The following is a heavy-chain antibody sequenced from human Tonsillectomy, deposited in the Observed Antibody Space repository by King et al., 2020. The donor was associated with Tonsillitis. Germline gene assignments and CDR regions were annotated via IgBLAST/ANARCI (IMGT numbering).Heavy chain of an antibody. J-gene: IGHJ6*02. D-gene: IGHD6-19*01. Sequence: TLKESGPVLVKPTETLTLTCTVSGFSLSNAKMAVSWIRQPPGKALEWLAHIFSNDEKSYSTSLKSILTISKDTSKSQVVLTVTNMDPVDTATYYCERMSHSRGWDDYYYYNVDVWGQGTTVTVSS. V-gene: IGHV2-26*01. CDR1: GFSLSNAKMA. CDR3: ERMSHSRGWDDYYYYNVDV. CDR2: IFSNDEK.